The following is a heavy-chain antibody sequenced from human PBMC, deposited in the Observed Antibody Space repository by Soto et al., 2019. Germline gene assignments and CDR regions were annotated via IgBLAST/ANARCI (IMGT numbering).Heavy chain of an antibody. CDR2: IYSSGST. CDR3: ARSGSGWYNFDY. Sequence: GGSMRLSCAASGFIVSSDYMPWVRQAPGKGLEWVSVIYSSGSTYYADSVKGRFTISRDNSKNTLYLQMDSLRVEDTAVYYCARSGSGWYNFDYWGQGTLVTVSS. D-gene: IGHD6-19*01. J-gene: IGHJ4*02. CDR1: GFIVSSDY. V-gene: IGHV3-66*01.